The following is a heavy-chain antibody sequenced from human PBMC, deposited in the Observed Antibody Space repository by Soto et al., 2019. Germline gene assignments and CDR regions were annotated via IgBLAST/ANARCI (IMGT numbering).Heavy chain of an antibody. CDR2: IFHGGNT. Sequence: SETLSLTCAVSGFFISSGNYWGWIRKPPGKGLEWIGSIFHGGNTYYNPSLKSRVTISVDMSKNQFPLKLNSVTAADTAVYYCARARWYDAFDVWGQGTVVTVSS. V-gene: IGHV4-38-2*01. CDR3: ARARWYDAFDV. D-gene: IGHD2-15*01. J-gene: IGHJ3*01. CDR1: GFFISSGNY.